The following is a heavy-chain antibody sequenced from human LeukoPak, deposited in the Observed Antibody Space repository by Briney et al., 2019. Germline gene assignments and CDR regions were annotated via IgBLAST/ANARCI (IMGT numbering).Heavy chain of an antibody. J-gene: IGHJ3*02. CDR1: GFTFSSYG. CDR2: ISYDGSNK. Sequence: GRSLRLSCAASGFTFSSYGMHWVRQAPGKGLEWVAVISYDGSNKYYADSVKGRFTISRDNSKNTLYLQMNSLRAEDTAVCYCARGTRYFDWSFPGAINAFDIWGQGTMVTVSS. D-gene: IGHD3-9*01. CDR3: ARGTRYFDWSFPGAINAFDI. V-gene: IGHV3-30*03.